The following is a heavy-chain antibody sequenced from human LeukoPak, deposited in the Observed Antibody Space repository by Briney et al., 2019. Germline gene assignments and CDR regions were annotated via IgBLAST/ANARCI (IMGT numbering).Heavy chain of an antibody. CDR2: ISSSSSYV. Sequence: GGSLRLSCAASGFTFSSYSMNWVRQAPGKGLEWVSSISSSSSYVYYADSVTGRFTISRDNAKNSLYLQMNSLRAEDTAVYYCASKHGAFDYWGQGTLVTVSS. D-gene: IGHD4-17*01. V-gene: IGHV3-21*01. J-gene: IGHJ4*02. CDR1: GFTFSSYS. CDR3: ASKHGAFDY.